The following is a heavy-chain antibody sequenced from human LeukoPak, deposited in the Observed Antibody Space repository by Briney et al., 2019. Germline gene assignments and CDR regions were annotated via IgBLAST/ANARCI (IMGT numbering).Heavy chain of an antibody. CDR1: GFTFSSYS. D-gene: IGHD2-8*01. V-gene: IGHV3-48*01. Sequence: GGSLRLSCAASGFTFSSYSMNWVRQAPGKGPEWVSYISSSSSTIYYADSVKGRFTISRDNAKNSLYLQMNSLRAEDTAVYYCARVERYCTNGVCYTLWDYWGQGTLVTVSS. CDR2: ISSSSSTI. CDR3: ARVERYCTNGVCYTLWDY. J-gene: IGHJ4*02.